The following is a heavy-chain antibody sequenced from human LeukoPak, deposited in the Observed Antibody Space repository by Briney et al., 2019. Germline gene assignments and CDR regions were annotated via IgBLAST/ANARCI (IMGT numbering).Heavy chain of an antibody. CDR2: IYYSGST. CDR1: GGSLSSDSYY. CDR3: ARVSGSYPYYFDY. J-gene: IGHJ4*02. D-gene: IGHD1-26*01. Sequence: SETLSVTCTVSGGSLSSDSYYWSWIRQPPGKGLEWIGYIYYSGSTNYNPSLKSRVTISVDTSKNQFSLKLRSVTAADTAVYYCARVSGSYPYYFDYWGQGTLVTVSS. V-gene: IGHV4-61*01.